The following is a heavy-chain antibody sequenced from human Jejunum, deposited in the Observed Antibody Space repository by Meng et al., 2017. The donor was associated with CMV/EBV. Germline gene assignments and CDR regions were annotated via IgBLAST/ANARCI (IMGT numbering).Heavy chain of an antibody. D-gene: IGHD4-17*01. CDR1: GFVRRGNYL. Sequence: GFVRRGNYLGAGIGKPPGKGRGWIGDVANSGGTMYNPSLRSRVTISLDTSRNHFSLKLSSVTAADTAVYYGAREVGRDYSRDGMDVWGQGTTVTVSS. CDR2: VANSGGT. V-gene: IGHV4-61*01. CDR3: AREVGRDYSRDGMDV. J-gene: IGHJ6*02.